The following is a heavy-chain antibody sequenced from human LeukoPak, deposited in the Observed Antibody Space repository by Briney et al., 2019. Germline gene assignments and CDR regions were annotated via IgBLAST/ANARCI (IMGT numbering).Heavy chain of an antibody. J-gene: IGHJ4*02. V-gene: IGHV3-64*01. D-gene: IGHD2-21*02. Sequence: GGSLRLSCAASGFTFSSYAMHWVHQAPGKGLEYVSAISSNGGSTYYANSVKGRFTISRDNSKNTLYLQMGSLRAEDMAVYYCARGGDCGGDCYYPYFDYWGQGTLVTVSS. CDR3: ARGGDCGGDCYYPYFDY. CDR2: ISSNGGST. CDR1: GFTFSSYA.